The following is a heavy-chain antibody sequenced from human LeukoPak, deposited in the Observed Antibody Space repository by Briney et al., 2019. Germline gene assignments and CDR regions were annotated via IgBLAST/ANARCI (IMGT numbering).Heavy chain of an antibody. CDR1: GFTFNGYA. CDR2: TCGSDGNT. D-gene: IGHD6-19*01. Sequence: GWSLRLSCEGSGFTFNGYAMSWVRPAPGKGLAWVAVTCGSDGNTHYADSVKGRFTISRDTSENRLFSQTNSLRPDDTALYYCTNELMTGFSSGWYLAYWGQGTLVTVSS. J-gene: IGHJ4*02. CDR3: TNELMTGFSSGWYLAY. V-gene: IGHV3-23*01.